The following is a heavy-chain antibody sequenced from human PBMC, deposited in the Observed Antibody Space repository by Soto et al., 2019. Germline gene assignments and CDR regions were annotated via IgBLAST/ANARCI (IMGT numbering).Heavy chain of an antibody. V-gene: IGHV4-31*03. CDR3: AREGITMVREFDSDSRLERNFDY. CDR1: GGSISRGGYY. J-gene: IGHJ4*02. CDR2: IYYSGST. D-gene: IGHD3-10*01. Sequence: PSETLSLTCTVSGGSISRGGYYWSWIRQHPGKGLEWIGYIYYSGSTYYNPSLKSRVTISVDTSKNQFSLKLSSVTAADTAVYYCAREGITMVREFDSDSRLERNFDYWGQGTLVTVSS.